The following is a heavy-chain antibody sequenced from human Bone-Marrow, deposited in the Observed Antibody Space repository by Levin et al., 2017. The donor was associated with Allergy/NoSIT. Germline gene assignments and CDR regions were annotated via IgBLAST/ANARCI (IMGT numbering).Heavy chain of an antibody. CDR2: IVPISGAI. D-gene: IGHD1-1*01. Sequence: ASVKVSCKASGGNFSSYAISWVRQAPGQGLEWMGGIVPISGAIKYAQKFQGKVTITADKSTGTVYMDLSSLKSEDTAVYFCARIGLRWNYWGQGTLVTVSS. J-gene: IGHJ4*02. CDR1: GGNFSSYA. CDR3: ARIGLRWNY. V-gene: IGHV1-69*06.